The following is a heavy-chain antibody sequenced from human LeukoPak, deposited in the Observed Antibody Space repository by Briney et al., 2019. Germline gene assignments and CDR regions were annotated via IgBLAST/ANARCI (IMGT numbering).Heavy chain of an antibody. CDR1: GFTFSSYA. J-gene: IGHJ4*02. CDR2: IRYDGSNK. CDR3: AKDQNRIAVAGTGFPHY. Sequence: GGSLRLSCAASGFTFSSYAMHWVRQAPGKGLEWVAFIRYDGSNKYYADSVKGRFTISRDNSKNTLYLQMNSLRAEDTAVYYCAKDQNRIAVAGTGFPHYWGQGTLVTVSS. D-gene: IGHD6-19*01. V-gene: IGHV3-30*02.